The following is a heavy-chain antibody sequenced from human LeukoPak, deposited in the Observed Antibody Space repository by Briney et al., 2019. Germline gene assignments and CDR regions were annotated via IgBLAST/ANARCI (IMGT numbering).Heavy chain of an antibody. CDR3: ARGGYSGYVPYYYYMDV. D-gene: IGHD5-12*01. CDR2: INHSGST. J-gene: IGHJ6*03. Sequence: SETLSLTCAVYGGSFSGYYWSWIRQPPGKGLEWIGEINHSGSTNYNPSLKSRVTISVDTSKNQFSLKLSSVTAADTAVYYCARGGYSGYVPYYYYMDVWGKGTTVTVSS. CDR1: GGSFSGYY. V-gene: IGHV4-34*01.